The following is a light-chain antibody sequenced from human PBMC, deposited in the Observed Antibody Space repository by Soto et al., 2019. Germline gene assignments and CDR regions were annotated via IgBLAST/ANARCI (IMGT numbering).Light chain of an antibody. J-gene: IGKJ1*01. Sequence: DIQMTQSPSSVSASVGDRITITCRASQSISNHLNWYQQKPGKGPNLLIYAASSLQRGVPSRFSGSGSGRDFVRTISSLQPEDSATESCQQSYGTPWSFGQGTKVDSK. CDR1: QSISNH. V-gene: IGKV1-39*01. CDR2: AAS. CDR3: QQSYGTPWS.